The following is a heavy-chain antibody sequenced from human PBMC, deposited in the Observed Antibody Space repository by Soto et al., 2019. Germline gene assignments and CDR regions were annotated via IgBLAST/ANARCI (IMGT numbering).Heavy chain of an antibody. CDR2: INHSGST. D-gene: IGHD6-6*01. CDR3: ARGRQLVLGRYYYYYGMDV. V-gene: IGHV4-34*01. Sequence: SETLSLTCAVYGGSFSGYYWSWIRQPPGKGLEWIGEINHSGSTNYNPSLKSRVTISVDTSKNQFSLKLSSVTAADTAVYYCARGRQLVLGRYYYYYGMDVWGQGTTVTVSS. J-gene: IGHJ6*02. CDR1: GGSFSGYY.